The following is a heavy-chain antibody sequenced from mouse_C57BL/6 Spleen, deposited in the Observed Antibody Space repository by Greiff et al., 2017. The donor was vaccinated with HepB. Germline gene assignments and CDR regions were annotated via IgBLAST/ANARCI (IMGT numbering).Heavy chain of an antibody. CDR2: ISSGGSYT. Sequence: EVKLMESGGDLVKPGGSLKLSCAASGFTFSSYGMSWVRQTPDKRLEWVATISSGGSYTYYPDSVKGRFTISRDNATNTLYLQMSSLKSEDTAMYYCAMQASIAWFAYWGQVTLVTVSA. D-gene: IGHD6-1*01. CDR3: AMQASIAWFAY. CDR1: GFTFSSYG. V-gene: IGHV5-6*01. J-gene: IGHJ3*01.